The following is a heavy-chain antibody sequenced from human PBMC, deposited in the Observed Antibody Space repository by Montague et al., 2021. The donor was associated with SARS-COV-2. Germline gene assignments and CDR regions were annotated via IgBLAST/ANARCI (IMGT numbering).Heavy chain of an antibody. Sequence: SETLSLTCTLSGGSISRYSWTWIRQPPGKGLEWIGYIYNSGRTNXNPSLTSRVTISVDTSKNQFSLKLSSVAAADTAVYYCARVGRGSSWYEVAFDIWGQGTMVTVSS. CDR2: IYNSGRT. CDR3: ARVGRGSSWYEVAFDI. V-gene: IGHV4-59*01. CDR1: GGSISRYS. J-gene: IGHJ3*02. D-gene: IGHD6-13*01.